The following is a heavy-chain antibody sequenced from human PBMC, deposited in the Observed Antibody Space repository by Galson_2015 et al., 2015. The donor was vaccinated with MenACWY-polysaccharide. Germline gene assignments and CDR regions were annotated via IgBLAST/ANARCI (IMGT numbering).Heavy chain of an antibody. CDR2: IYTSGST. Sequence: TLSLTCIVSGGSISSGSYYWSWIRQPAGKGLEWIGRIYTSGSTNYNPSLKSRVTISVDTSKNQFSLKLSSVTAADTAVYYCARATFGLYGMDIWGQGTTVTVSS. J-gene: IGHJ6*02. CDR3: ARATFGLYGMDI. CDR1: GGSISSGSYY. D-gene: IGHD3-16*01. V-gene: IGHV4-61*02.